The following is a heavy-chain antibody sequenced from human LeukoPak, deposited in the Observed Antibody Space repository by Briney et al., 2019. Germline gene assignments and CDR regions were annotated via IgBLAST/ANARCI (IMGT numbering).Heavy chain of an antibody. Sequence: SVKVSCKASGGTFSSYAISWVRQAPGQGLEWMGGIIPIFGTANYAQKFQGRVTITADESTSTAYMELSSLRSEDTAVYYCARLAGTYYYDSSGKGNWFDPWGQGTLVTVSS. D-gene: IGHD3-22*01. CDR3: ARLAGTYYYDSSGKGNWFDP. CDR1: GGTFSSYA. J-gene: IGHJ5*02. V-gene: IGHV1-69*13. CDR2: IIPIFGTA.